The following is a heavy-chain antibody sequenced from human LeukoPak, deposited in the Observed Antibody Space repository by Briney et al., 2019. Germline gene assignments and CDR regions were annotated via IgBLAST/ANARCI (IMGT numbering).Heavy chain of an antibody. CDR3: ALLEWSPTWDWFDP. Sequence: ASVKVSCKASGYTFTDYYMHWVRQAPGQGLEWMGWINPNSGGTNYAQKFQGRVTMTRDTSISTAYMELSRLRSDDTAVYYCALLEWSPTWDWFDPWGQGTLVTVSS. D-gene: IGHD3-3*01. V-gene: IGHV1-2*02. CDR2: INPNSGGT. J-gene: IGHJ5*02. CDR1: GYTFTDYY.